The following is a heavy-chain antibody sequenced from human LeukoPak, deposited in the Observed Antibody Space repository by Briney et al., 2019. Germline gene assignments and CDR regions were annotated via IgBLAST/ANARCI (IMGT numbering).Heavy chain of an antibody. D-gene: IGHD3/OR15-3a*01. CDR2: VIPFLGTT. CDR3: ARGPSSDLRTGFFFGYFDD. CDR1: GGTFSNDA. Sequence: SVKVSCKASGGTFSNDAVSWVRQAPGEGLKWMGRVIPFLGTTNYAHNFQGRVTVTADQDTQTAYMELRSLRSEDTAVYFCARGPSSDLRTGFFFGYFDDWGQGTLITVSS. J-gene: IGHJ4*02. V-gene: IGHV1-69*11.